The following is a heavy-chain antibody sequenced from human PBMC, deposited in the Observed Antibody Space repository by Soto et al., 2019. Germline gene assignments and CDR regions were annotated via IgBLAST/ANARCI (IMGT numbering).Heavy chain of an antibody. Sequence: GGSLRLSCAASGFTFSSYAMHWVRQAPGKGLEWVAVTSYDGTNKHYVDSVKGRFTISRDNAKNSLYLQMNSLRVEDTAMYYCARDIEYDAFDIWGQGTMVTVSS. CDR3: ARDIEYDAFDI. CDR2: TSYDGTNK. D-gene: IGHD2-15*01. V-gene: IGHV3-30-3*01. J-gene: IGHJ3*02. CDR1: GFTFSSYA.